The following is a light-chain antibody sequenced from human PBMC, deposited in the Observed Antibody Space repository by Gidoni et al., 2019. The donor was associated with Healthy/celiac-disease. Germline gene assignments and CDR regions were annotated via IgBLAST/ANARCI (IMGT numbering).Light chain of an antibody. CDR1: SSNIGSNY. CDR3: AAWDDSLSCGV. V-gene: IGLV1-47*01. J-gene: IGLJ2*01. CDR2: RNN. Sequence: VTISCSGSSSNIGSNYVYWYQQLPGTAPKLLIYRNNQRPAGVPDRFSGSKSGTSASLAISGLRSEDEADYYCAAWDDSLSCGVFGGGTKLTVL.